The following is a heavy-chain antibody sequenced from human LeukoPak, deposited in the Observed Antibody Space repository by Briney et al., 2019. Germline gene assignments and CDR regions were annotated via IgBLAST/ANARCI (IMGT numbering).Heavy chain of an antibody. D-gene: IGHD3-10*01. CDR2: INPNSGAT. CDR1: GYTFTGYY. J-gene: IGHJ4*02. CDR3: ARDLSMYYGSGSYYNGGGYFDY. Sequence: ASVKVSCKTSGYTFTGYYMHWVRQAPGQGLEWMGWINPNSGATNYAQKFQGRVVMTRDTSITTAYMELSRLRSDDTAIYYCARDLSMYYGSGSYYNGGGYFDYWGQGTLVTVSS. V-gene: IGHV1-2*02.